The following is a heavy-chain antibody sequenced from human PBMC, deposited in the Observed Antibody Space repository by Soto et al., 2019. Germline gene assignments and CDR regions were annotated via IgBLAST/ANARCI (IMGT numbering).Heavy chain of an antibody. D-gene: IGHD3-22*01. J-gene: IGHJ4*02. V-gene: IGHV1-2*06. CDR1: GYTFTGYY. CDR3: ARTSGRYYDSSGYLGY. Sequence: ASVKVSCKASGYTFTGYYMHWVRQAPGQGLEWMGRINPNSGGTNYAQKFQGRVTMTRDTSISTAYMELSRLRSDDTAVYYCARTSGRYYDSSGYLGYWGQGTLVTVSS. CDR2: INPNSGGT.